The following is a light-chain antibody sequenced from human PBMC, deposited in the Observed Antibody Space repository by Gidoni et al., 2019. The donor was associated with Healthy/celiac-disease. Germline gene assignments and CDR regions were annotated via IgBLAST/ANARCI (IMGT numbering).Light chain of an antibody. CDR2: DAS. CDR3: QQSSNWPLT. Sequence: EIVLTQSPATLSLSPGERATLSFRASQSVSSYLAWYQQKPGQAPRLLIYDASNRATGIPARFSGSGSGTDFTLTISSREPEDFAVYYCQQSSNWPLTFGGGTKVEIK. CDR1: QSVSSY. V-gene: IGKV3-11*01. J-gene: IGKJ4*01.